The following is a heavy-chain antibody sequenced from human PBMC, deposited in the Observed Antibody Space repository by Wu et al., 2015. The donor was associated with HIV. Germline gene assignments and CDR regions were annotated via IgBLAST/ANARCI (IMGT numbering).Heavy chain of an antibody. CDR3: ATKTQLGTGEAFDI. D-gene: IGHD3-10*01. V-gene: IGHV1-69*13. J-gene: IGHJ3*02. CDR2: LIPMYGAA. CDR1: GATFSNYA. Sequence: QVHLLQSGAEVKKSGSSVRVSCKASGATFSNYALSWVRQAPGQGLEWMGRLIPMYGAADYAQKFQGRVTITADDSTNIAFMEMKSLTSEDTAMYYCATKTQLGTGEAFDIWGQGTMVIVSS.